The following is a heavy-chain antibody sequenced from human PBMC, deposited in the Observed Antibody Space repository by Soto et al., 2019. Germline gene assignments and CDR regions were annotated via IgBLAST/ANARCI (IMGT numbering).Heavy chain of an antibody. Sequence: QVQLVQSGAEVKKPGSSVKVSCKASGGTFSSYAISWVRQAPGQGLEWMGGIIPIFGTANYAQKFQGRVTITADESTSTAYMELSSLRSEDTAVYYCERTPDYYYDSSGYFDYWGQGTLVTVSS. CDR2: IIPIFGTA. D-gene: IGHD3-22*01. V-gene: IGHV1-69*01. CDR3: ERTPDYYYDSSGYFDY. J-gene: IGHJ4*02. CDR1: GGTFSSYA.